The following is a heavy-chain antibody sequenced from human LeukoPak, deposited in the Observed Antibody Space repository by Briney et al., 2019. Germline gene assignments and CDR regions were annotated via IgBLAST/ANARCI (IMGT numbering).Heavy chain of an antibody. J-gene: IGHJ3*02. CDR2: IYYSGST. CDR1: GGSISSYY. Sequence: SETLSLTCTVSGGSISSYYWSWIRQPPGKGLERIGYIYYSGSTNYNPSLKSRVTISVDTSKNQFSLKLSSVTAADTAVYYCARSYDSSGYDAFDIWGQGTMVTVSS. V-gene: IGHV4-59*01. D-gene: IGHD3-22*01. CDR3: ARSYDSSGYDAFDI.